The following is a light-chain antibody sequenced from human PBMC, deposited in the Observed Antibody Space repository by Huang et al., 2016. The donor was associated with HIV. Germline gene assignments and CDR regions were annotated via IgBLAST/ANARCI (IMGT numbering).Light chain of an antibody. J-gene: IGKJ1*01. CDR1: HDISNY. Sequence: DIQMTQSPSSLSASVGDRVTITCQASHDISNYLNWYQQKPGKAPKLLIYDASNLETGVPSRFSGIKSGTDFSLTISSLQTEDIATYYCQQYDNFPWT. CDR2: DAS. V-gene: IGKV1-33*01. CDR3: QQYDNFPWT.